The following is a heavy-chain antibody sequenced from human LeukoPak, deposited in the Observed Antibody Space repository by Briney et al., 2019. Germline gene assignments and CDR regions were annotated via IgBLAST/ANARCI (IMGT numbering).Heavy chain of an antibody. V-gene: IGHV1-2*02. J-gene: IGHJ4*02. Sequence: ASVKVSCKTSGYTFTYYYMHWVRQAPGQGLEWLGWINSHSGATKYAPKFQGRVTMTRDTSIKTSYMELNTLRSDDTAVYYCARPPTGHYDYEVFDYWGQGTLVTVSS. CDR3: ARPPTGHYDYEVFDY. CDR1: GYTFTYYY. D-gene: IGHD5-12*01. CDR2: INSHSGAT.